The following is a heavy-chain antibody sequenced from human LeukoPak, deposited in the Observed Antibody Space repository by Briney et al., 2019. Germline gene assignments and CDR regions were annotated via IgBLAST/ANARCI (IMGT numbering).Heavy chain of an antibody. CDR3: ARKDIVYLGFDP. J-gene: IGHJ5*02. Sequence: SETLSLTCAVYGGSFSGYYWSWIRQPPGKGLEWIGEINHSGSTNYNPSLRSRVTISVDTSKNQFSLKLSSVTAADTAVYYCARKDIVYLGFDPWGQGTLVTVSS. D-gene: IGHD5-12*01. CDR2: INHSGST. V-gene: IGHV4-34*01. CDR1: GGSFSGYY.